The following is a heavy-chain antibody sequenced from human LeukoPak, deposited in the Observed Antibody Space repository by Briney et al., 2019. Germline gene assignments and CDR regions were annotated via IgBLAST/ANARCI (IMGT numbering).Heavy chain of an antibody. D-gene: IGHD2-21*02. CDR3: VRVSTASGGAFDV. CDR1: GGSISSDH. V-gene: IGHV4-59*13. Sequence: SETLSLTCTISGGSISSDHWSWIRQPPGKGLEWIGYLSLGEVAFYNPSLESRLTTSADTSKNQFSLNLTSVTAADTAMYYCVRVSTASGGAFDVWGQGTMVTVSS. CDR2: LSLGEVA. J-gene: IGHJ3*01.